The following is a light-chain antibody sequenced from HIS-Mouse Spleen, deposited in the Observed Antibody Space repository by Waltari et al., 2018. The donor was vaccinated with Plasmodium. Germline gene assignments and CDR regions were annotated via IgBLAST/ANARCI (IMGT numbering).Light chain of an antibody. CDR2: DVS. V-gene: IGLV2-11*01. CDR1: SSDVGGSNY. Sequence: QSALTQPRSVSGSPGQSVTISCTGTSSDVGGSNYVSWYQQHPVKAPKLMIYDVSKRPSGVPDRFSGSKSGNTASLTISGLQAEDEADYYCCSYAGSYTWVFGGGTKLTVL. CDR3: CSYAGSYTWV. J-gene: IGLJ3*02.